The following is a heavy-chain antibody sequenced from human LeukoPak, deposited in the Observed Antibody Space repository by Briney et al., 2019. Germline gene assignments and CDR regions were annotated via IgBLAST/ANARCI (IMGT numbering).Heavy chain of an antibody. V-gene: IGHV4-39*07. J-gene: IGHJ6*03. CDR2: INHSGST. CDR3: ARAAYYYGSGSYNANDYYYYMDD. D-gene: IGHD3-10*01. Sequence: SETLSLTCTVPGGSISSSSYYWGWIRQPPGKGLEWIGEINHSGSTNYNPSLKSRVTISVDTSKNQFSLKLSSVTAADTAVYYCARAAYYYGSGSYNANDYYYYMDDWGKGTTVTVSS. CDR1: GGSISSSSYY.